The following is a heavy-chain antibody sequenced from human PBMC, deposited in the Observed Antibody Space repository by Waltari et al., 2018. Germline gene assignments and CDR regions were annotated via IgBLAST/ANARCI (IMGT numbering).Heavy chain of an antibody. J-gene: IGHJ5*02. CDR2: IYYSGST. CDR3: ARTYYYDSSGSNWFDP. Sequence: QVQLQESGPGLVKPSATLSLTCTVSGGSISSYSWSWIRPPPGKGLEWIGYIYYSGSTNYNPSLKSRVTISVDTSKNQFSLKLSSVTAADTAVYYCARTYYYDSSGSNWFDPWGQGTLVTVSS. D-gene: IGHD3-22*01. V-gene: IGHV4-59*01. CDR1: GGSISSYS.